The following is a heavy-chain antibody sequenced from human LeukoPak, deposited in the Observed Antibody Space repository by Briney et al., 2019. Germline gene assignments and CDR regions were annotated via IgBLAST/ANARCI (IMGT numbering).Heavy chain of an antibody. D-gene: IGHD3-3*01. Sequence: GASVKVSCKASGYTFTSYYMHWVRQAPGQGLEWMGIINPSGGSTSYAQKFQGRVTMTRDTSTSTVYMELSSLRSEDTAVYYCASTVLRFLEWLLPTDYWGQGTLVTVSS. CDR2: INPSGGST. CDR3: ASTVLRFLEWLLPTDY. V-gene: IGHV1-46*01. CDR1: GYTFTSYY. J-gene: IGHJ4*02.